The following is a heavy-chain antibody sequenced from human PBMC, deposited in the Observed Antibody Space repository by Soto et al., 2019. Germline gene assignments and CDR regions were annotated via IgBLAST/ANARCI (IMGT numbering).Heavy chain of an antibody. CDR3: ARERGSWYYFDY. CDR2: ISDTSSSK. J-gene: IGHJ4*02. V-gene: IGHV3-21*01. D-gene: IGHD6-19*01. Sequence: VQLVESGGGLVKPGGSLRLSCAASGFTFRSYSMNWVRQAPGKGLEWVSSISDTSSSKYYADSVKGRFTISRDNAKNSLYLQMNSLRAEDTAVYYCARERGSWYYFDYWGQGTLVTVSS. CDR1: GFTFRSYS.